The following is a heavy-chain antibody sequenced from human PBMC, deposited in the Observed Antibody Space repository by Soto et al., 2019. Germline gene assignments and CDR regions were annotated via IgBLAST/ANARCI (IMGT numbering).Heavy chain of an antibody. CDR2: IYYSGST. Sequence: SETLSLTCTVSGGSISSSSYYWGWIRQPPGKGLEWIGSIYYSGSTYYNPSLKSRVTISVDTSKNQFSLKLSSVTAADTAVYYCARHRERPWYQLPPPPTFDYWGQGTLVTVSS. CDR1: GGSISSSSYY. CDR3: ARHRERPWYQLPPPPTFDY. J-gene: IGHJ4*02. V-gene: IGHV4-39*01. D-gene: IGHD2-2*01.